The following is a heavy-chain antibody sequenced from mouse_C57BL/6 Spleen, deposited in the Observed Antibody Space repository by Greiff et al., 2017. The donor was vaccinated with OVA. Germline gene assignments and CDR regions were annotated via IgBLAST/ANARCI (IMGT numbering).Heavy chain of an antibody. V-gene: IGHV1-82*01. CDR3: ARSDGYSFAY. D-gene: IGHD2-3*01. CDR2: FYPGDGDT. J-gene: IGHJ3*01. CDR1: GYAFSSSW. Sequence: QVQLQQSGPELVKPGASVKISCKASGYAFSSSWMNWVKQRPGKGLEWIGRFYPGDGDTNYNGKFKGKATLTADKSSSTAYMQLSSLTSEDSAVYFCARSDGYSFAYWGQGTLVTVSA.